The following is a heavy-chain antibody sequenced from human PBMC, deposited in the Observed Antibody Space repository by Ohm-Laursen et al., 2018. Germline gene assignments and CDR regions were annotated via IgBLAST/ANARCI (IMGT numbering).Heavy chain of an antibody. CDR2: IYYSGST. J-gene: IGHJ3*02. CDR3: ARWGSGRDDAFDI. V-gene: IGHV4-59*07. CDR1: GGSISSNY. Sequence: SDTLSLTCTVSGGSISSNYWSWIRQPPGKGLEWIGYIYYSGSTNYNPSLKSRVTISVDTSKNQFSLKLSSVTAADTAVYYCARWGSGRDDAFDIWGQGTMVTVSS. D-gene: IGHD3-10*01.